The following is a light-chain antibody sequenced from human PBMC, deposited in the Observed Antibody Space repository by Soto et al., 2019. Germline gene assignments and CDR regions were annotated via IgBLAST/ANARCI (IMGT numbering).Light chain of an antibody. CDR2: DAS. Sequence: EIVLTQSPATLSLSPGERATLSCRASQSVSSYLAWYQQKPGQAPRLLICDASIRATGIPARFSGSGSGTDFTLAISSLEPEDFAVYYCQQRSNWPPSLTFGGGTKVEL. J-gene: IGKJ4*01. CDR3: QQRSNWPPSLT. CDR1: QSVSSY. V-gene: IGKV3-11*01.